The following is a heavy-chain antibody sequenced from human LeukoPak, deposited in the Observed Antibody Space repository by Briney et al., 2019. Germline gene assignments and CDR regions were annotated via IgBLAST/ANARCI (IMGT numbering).Heavy chain of an antibody. CDR2: ISYDGSNK. J-gene: IGHJ4*02. CDR1: GFTFSSYA. CDR3: ARVGITMIVGDY. Sequence: RGRSLRLSCAASGFTFSSYAMHWVRAAPGKGLGWVAVISYDGSNKYYADSVKGRFTISRDNSKNTLYLQMNSLRAEDTAVYYCARVGITMIVGDYWGQGTLVTVSS. V-gene: IGHV3-30*04. D-gene: IGHD3-22*01.